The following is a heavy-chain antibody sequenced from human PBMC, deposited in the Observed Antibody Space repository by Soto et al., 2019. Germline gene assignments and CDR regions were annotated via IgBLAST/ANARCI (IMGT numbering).Heavy chain of an antibody. CDR3: AREGGQSGWYYYYYGMDV. CDR2: IWYDGSNK. V-gene: IGHV3-33*01. J-gene: IGHJ6*02. CDR1: GFTFSSYG. Sequence: QVQLVESGGGVVQPGRSLRLYCAASGFTFSSYGMHWVRQAPGKGLEWVAVIWYDGSNKYYADSVKGRFTISRDNSKNTLYLQMNSLRAEDTAVYYCAREGGQSGWYYYYYGMDVWGQGTTVTVSS. D-gene: IGHD6-25*01.